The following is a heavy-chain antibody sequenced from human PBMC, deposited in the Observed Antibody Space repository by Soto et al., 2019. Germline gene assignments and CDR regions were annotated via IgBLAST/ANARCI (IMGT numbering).Heavy chain of an antibody. CDR3: ARCGIAAADYYFDY. D-gene: IGHD6-13*01. CDR2: IIPILGIA. J-gene: IGHJ4*02. Sequence: GASVKVSCKASGGTFSSYTISWVRQAPGQGLEWMGRIIPILGIANYAQKFQGRVTITADKSTSTAYMELSSLRSEDTAVYYCARCGIAAADYYFDYWGQGTLVTVSS. V-gene: IGHV1-69*02. CDR1: GGTFSSYT.